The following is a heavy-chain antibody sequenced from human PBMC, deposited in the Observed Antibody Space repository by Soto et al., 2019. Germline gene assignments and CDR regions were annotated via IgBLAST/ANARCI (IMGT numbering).Heavy chain of an antibody. CDR3: AKVKAVAQYYFDY. V-gene: IGHV3-23*01. CDR2: ISGIGGST. Sequence: GGSLRLSCAASGFTFSSYAMSWVRQAPGKGLEWVSAISGIGGSTYYADSVKGRFTISRDNSKNTLYLQMNSLRAEDTAVYYCAKVKAVAQYYFDYWGQGTLVTVSS. D-gene: IGHD6-19*01. J-gene: IGHJ4*02. CDR1: GFTFSSYA.